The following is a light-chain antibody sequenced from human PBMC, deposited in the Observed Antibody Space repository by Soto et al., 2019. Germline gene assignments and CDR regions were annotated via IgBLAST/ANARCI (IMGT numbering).Light chain of an antibody. J-gene: IGKJ1*01. CDR2: DAS. CDR1: QSVSSY. V-gene: IGKV3-11*01. Sequence: EIVLTQSPATLSLSPGERATLSCRASQSVSSYLAWYQQKHGQAPRLLIYDASNRATGVPARFSGSGSGTDFTLTISSLEPADFAVYYGQQRSNWPPWTFGQGTKVEIK. CDR3: QQRSNWPPWT.